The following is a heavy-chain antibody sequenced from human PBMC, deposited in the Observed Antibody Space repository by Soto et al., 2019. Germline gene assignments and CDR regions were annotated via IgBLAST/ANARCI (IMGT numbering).Heavy chain of an antibody. CDR1: GYSFTSYW. CDR3: ARRYCTSSTCYVDY. Sequence: PGESLKISCKGSGYSFTSYWIGWVRQMPGKGLEWMGIIYPGDSDTRYSPSFQGQVTISADKSISTAYLQWSSLKTSDTAMYFCARRYCTSSTCYVDYWGQGTLVTVSS. CDR2: IYPGDSDT. V-gene: IGHV5-51*01. D-gene: IGHD2-2*01. J-gene: IGHJ4*02.